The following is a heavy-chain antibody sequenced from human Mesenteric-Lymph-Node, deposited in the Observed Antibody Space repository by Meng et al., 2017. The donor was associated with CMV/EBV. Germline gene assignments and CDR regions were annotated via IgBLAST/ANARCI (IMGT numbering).Heavy chain of an antibody. Sequence: ASVKVSCKTSGYTFINYGIGWVRQAPGQGLEWMGWISVYYGDTSYAQNFQGRVTITADRSTSTAYMELSSLRSDDTAMYYCARDLGESCSSSSCPRGYWGQGTLVTVSS. CDR2: ISVYYGDT. CDR3: ARDLGESCSSSSCPRGY. V-gene: IGHV1-18*01. CDR1: GYTFINYG. J-gene: IGHJ4*02. D-gene: IGHD2-15*01.